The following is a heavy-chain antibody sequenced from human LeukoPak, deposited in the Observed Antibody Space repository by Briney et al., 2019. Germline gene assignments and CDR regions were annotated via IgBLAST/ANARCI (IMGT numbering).Heavy chain of an antibody. V-gene: IGHV3-7*03. CDR3: STRLGEHFDY. D-gene: IGHD3-16*01. CDR1: GFTFTKFW. CDR2: IKQDGSEK. J-gene: IGHJ4*02. Sequence: GGSLRLSCAASGFTFTKFWMIWVRQAPGKGLEWVANIKQDGSEKYYVDSVKGRFTISRDNAKNSLSLQMNSLRAEDTAVYFCSTRLGEHFDYWGQGTRVTVSS.